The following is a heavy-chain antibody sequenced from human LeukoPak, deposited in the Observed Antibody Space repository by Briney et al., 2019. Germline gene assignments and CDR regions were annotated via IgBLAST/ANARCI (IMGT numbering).Heavy chain of an antibody. V-gene: IGHV1-8*01. J-gene: IGHJ6*03. CDR3: ARGGAVEMATINLVEYYYYYMDV. CDR2: MNPNSGNT. CDR1: GYTFTSYD. Sequence: GASVKVSCRASGYTFTSYDINWVRQATGQGLEWMGWMNPNSGNTGYAQKFQGRVTMTRNTSISTAYMELSSLRSEDTAVYYCARGGAVEMATINLVEYYYYYMDVWGKGTTVTVSS. D-gene: IGHD5-24*01.